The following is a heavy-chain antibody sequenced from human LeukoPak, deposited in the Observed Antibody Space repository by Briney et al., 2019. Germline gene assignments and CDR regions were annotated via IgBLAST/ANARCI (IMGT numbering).Heavy chain of an antibody. CDR1: GITLSNYG. V-gene: IGHV3-23*01. Sequence: GGSLRLSCAVSGITLSNYGMSWVRQAPGKGLEWVAGISDSGGRTNYADSVKGRFTISRDNPKNTLYLQMNSLRAEDTAVYFCAKRGVVIRVILVGFHKEAYYFDSWDQGALVTVSS. J-gene: IGHJ4*02. CDR3: AKRGVVIRVILVGFHKEAYYFDS. D-gene: IGHD3-22*01. CDR2: ISDSGGRT.